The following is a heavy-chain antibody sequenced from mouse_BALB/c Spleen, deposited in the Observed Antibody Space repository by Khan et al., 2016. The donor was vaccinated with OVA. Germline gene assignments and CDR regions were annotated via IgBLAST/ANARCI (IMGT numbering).Heavy chain of an antibody. J-gene: IGHJ2*01. CDR2: IYPVDGSS. CDR1: GYTLTSYY. V-gene: IGHV1S56*01. Sequence: VVLVESGPELVRPGASVKMSCKASGYTLTSYYIHWVKQRPGQGLEWIGWIYPVDGSSKYNEKFKGKSTLTADKSSSTAYMLLSSLTSEDSAIYFCARGYYGYLDYWGQGTTLTVSS. CDR3: ARGYYGYLDY. D-gene: IGHD1-1*01.